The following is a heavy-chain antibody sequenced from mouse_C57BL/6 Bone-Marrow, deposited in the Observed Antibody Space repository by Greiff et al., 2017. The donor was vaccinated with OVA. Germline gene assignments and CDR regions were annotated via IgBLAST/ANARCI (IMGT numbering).Heavy chain of an antibody. D-gene: IGHD1-1*01. J-gene: IGHJ2*01. CDR1: GYTFTDYE. CDR3: TTTVVAPGYYFDY. Sequence: VQLQQSGAELVRPGASVTLSCTASGYTFTDYEMHWVKQTHVHGLEWIGAIDPETGGTAYNQKFKGKAIRTADKSSSTAYMELRSLTSEDSAVYYCTTTVVAPGYYFDYWGQGTTLTVSS. V-gene: IGHV1-15*01. CDR2: IDPETGGT.